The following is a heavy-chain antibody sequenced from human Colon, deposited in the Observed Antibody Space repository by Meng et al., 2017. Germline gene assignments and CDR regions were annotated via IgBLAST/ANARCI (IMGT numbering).Heavy chain of an antibody. CDR3: ARDRQWLGSDY. CDR1: CYIFTTYG. J-gene: IGHJ4*02. D-gene: IGHD6-19*01. V-gene: IGHV1-18*01. CDR2: ISAYNGNT. Sequence: QVQLVSSGAEVKKPGASVKVSCKASCYIFTTYGISWVRQAPGEGLEWMGWISAYNGNTNSAQKFQDRVTMTTDTSTNTAYMELRSLRSDDTAMYYCARDRQWLGSDYWGQGTLVTVSS.